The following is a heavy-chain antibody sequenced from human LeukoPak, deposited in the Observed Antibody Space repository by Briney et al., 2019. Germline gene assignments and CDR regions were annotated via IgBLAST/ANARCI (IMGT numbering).Heavy chain of an antibody. CDR3: ARSSWYGAGWLFVDY. CDR1: GGSISSSSYY. D-gene: IGHD6-13*01. Sequence: SETLSLTCTVSGGSISSSSYYWGWIRQPPGKGLEWIGSIYYSGSTNYNPSLKSRVTMSVDTFKNQFSLKLSSVTAADTAVYYCARSSWYGAGWLFVDYWGQGTLVTVSS. J-gene: IGHJ4*02. CDR2: IYYSGST. V-gene: IGHV4-39*07.